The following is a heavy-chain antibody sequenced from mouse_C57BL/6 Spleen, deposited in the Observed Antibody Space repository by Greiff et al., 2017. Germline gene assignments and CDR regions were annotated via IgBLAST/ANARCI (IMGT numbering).Heavy chain of an antibody. D-gene: IGHD1-1*01. V-gene: IGHV5-4*01. CDR2: ISDGGSYT. CDR3: ARESTTVVATWYFDV. J-gene: IGHJ1*03. Sequence: EVKVVESGGGLVKPGGSLKLSCAASGFTFSSYAMSWVRQTPEKRLEWVATISDGGSYTYYPDNVKGRFTISRDNAKNNLYLQMSHLKSEDTAMYYCARESTTVVATWYFDVWGTGTTVTVSS. CDR1: GFTFSSYA.